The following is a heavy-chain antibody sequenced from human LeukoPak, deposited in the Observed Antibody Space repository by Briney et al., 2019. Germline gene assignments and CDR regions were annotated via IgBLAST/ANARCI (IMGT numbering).Heavy chain of an antibody. D-gene: IGHD2-2*01. CDR1: GFTFSIAW. J-gene: IGHJ6*03. V-gene: IGHV3-15*01. Sequence: GGSLRPSCAASGFTFSIAWMSWVRQAPGKGLEWVGRIKSKTDGGTTDYAAPVKGRFTISRDDSKNTLYLQMNSLKTEDTAVYYCTTCSSTSCRYYYYYMDVWGKGTTVTVSS. CDR3: TTCSSTSCRYYYYYMDV. CDR2: IKSKTDGGTT.